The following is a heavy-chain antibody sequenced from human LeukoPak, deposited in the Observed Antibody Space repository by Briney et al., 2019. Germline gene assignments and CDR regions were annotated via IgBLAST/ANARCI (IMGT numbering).Heavy chain of an antibody. CDR1: GYTFTGYY. J-gene: IGHJ5*02. CDR2: INPNSGGT. Sequence: ASVKVSCKASGYTFTGYYLHWVRQAPGQGLEWMGWINPNSGGTNYAQKFQGRVTMTRDTSISTAYMELSRLRSDDTAVYYCARGVAAPWRSWFDPWGQGTLVTVSS. V-gene: IGHV1-2*02. CDR3: ARGVAAPWRSWFDP. D-gene: IGHD6-13*01.